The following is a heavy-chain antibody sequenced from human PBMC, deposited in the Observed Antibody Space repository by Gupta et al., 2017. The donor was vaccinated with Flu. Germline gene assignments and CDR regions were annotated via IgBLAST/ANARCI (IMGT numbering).Heavy chain of an antibody. V-gene: IGHV4-61*02. CDR1: GGSISSGSYY. Sequence: QVQLQESGPGLVKPSQTLSLTCTVSGGSISSGSYYWSWIRQPAGKGLEWIGRIYTSGSTNYNPSLKSRVTISVDTSKNQFSLKLSSVTAADTAVYYCARSGYSYGYQSNNWFDPWGQGTLVTVSS. J-gene: IGHJ5*02. CDR3: ARSGYSYGYQSNNWFDP. CDR2: IYTSGST. D-gene: IGHD5-18*01.